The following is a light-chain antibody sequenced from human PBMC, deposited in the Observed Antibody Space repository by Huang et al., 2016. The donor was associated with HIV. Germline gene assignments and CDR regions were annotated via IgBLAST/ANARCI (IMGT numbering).Light chain of an antibody. V-gene: IGKV1-39*01. J-gene: IGKJ3*01. Sequence: DIQMTQSPSSLSASVGDRVCITCRASQRISSYLNWYQQQPGKAPNLLIYAASSLQSGVPSRFSGSGSGTDFTLTIRSLQPEDFATYYCQQSYSNTFTFGAGTKVDVK. CDR2: AAS. CDR1: QRISSY. CDR3: QQSYSNTFT.